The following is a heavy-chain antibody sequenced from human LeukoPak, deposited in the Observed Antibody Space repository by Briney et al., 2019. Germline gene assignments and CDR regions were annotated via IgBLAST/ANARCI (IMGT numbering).Heavy chain of an antibody. Sequence: GASVKVSCKASGYTFTGYYMHWVRQAPGQGLEWMGWINPNSGGTNYAQKFQGRVTMTRDTSISTAYMELSRLRSDDTAVYYCARDKAGAAAGVPDYWGQGTLVTVSS. J-gene: IGHJ4*02. CDR3: ARDKAGAAAGVPDY. D-gene: IGHD6-13*01. CDR2: INPNSGGT. V-gene: IGHV1-2*02. CDR1: GYTFTGYY.